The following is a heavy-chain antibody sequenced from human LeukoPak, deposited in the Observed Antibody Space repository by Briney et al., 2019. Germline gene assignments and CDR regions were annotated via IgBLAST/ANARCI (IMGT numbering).Heavy chain of an antibody. CDR1: GFTFSSYW. J-gene: IGHJ4*02. D-gene: IGHD2-15*01. CDR2: ISNSGSII. Sequence: GGSLRLSCAASGFTFSSYWMSWVRQAPGKGLEWVSYISNSGSIIYYVDSVKGRFTISRDNAKNSLYLQMNSLRAEDTAIYYCARGQCSGDSCYSLFDYWGQGTLVTVSS. V-gene: IGHV3-48*04. CDR3: ARGQCSGDSCYSLFDY.